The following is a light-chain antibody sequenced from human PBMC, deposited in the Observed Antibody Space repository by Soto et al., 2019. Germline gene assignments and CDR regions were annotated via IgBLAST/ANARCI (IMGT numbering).Light chain of an antibody. CDR3: QQYNNWPPFT. CDR2: GAS. CDR1: QSVSSN. Sequence: EIVMTQSPATLSVSPGERATLSCRASQSVSSNLAWYQQKPGQAPRLLIYGASTRATGIPARFSGSGSGTDLTLTIRSMQSEAFAIYYCQQYNNWPPFTFGPGPKVDIK. V-gene: IGKV3-15*01. J-gene: IGKJ3*01.